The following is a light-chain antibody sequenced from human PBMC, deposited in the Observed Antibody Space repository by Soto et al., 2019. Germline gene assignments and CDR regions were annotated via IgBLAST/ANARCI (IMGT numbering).Light chain of an antibody. J-gene: IGLJ1*01. V-gene: IGLV1-44*01. Sequence: QSVLTQPPSASGTPGQRVTISCSGSSSDFGSNTVNWYQQLPGTAPKLLIYSNNQRPSGVPDRFSGSKSGTSASLAISGLQSEDEADYYCAYWDDSLSGLYVFGTGTKVTVL. CDR1: SSDFGSNT. CDR3: AYWDDSLSGLYV. CDR2: SNN.